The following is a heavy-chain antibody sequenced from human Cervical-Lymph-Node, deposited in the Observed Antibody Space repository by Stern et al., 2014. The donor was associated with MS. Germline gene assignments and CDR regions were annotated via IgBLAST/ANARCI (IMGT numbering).Heavy chain of an antibody. CDR3: ARLETVTTTGYYYGMDV. V-gene: IGHV4-61*01. J-gene: IGHJ6*02. D-gene: IGHD1-1*01. CDR2: VHYDGRS. CDR1: GGSVSSGSQY. Sequence: QVQLQESGPGLVKPSETLSLTCSVSGGSVSSGSQYWSWIRQTPGKGLERIGNVHYDGRSNYNSSLMSRVTILIDTSENQFSLKLSSVTAADTAVYYCARLETVTTTGYYYGMDVWGQGTTVIVSS.